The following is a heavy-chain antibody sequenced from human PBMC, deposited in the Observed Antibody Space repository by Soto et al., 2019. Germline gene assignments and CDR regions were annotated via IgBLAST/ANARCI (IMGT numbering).Heavy chain of an antibody. Sequence: QVQLVQSGAEVKKPGASVKVSCKASGYTFTSYGFSWVRQAPGQGLEGMGGIGPYIGNTNYAQKLQGRVTMTTDTSTSTAYMELRSLRSDDTAVYYCARDSGPPPLITMVRGVIDPWFDPWGQGTLVTVSS. V-gene: IGHV1-18*01. CDR3: ARDSGPPPLITMVRGVIDPWFDP. J-gene: IGHJ5*02. D-gene: IGHD3-10*01. CDR1: GYTFTSYG. CDR2: IGPYIGNT.